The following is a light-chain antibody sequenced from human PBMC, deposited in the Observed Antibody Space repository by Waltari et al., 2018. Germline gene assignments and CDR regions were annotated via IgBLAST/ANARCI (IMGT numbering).Light chain of an antibody. J-gene: IGLJ1*01. Sequence: QSALTQPASVSGSPGQSITTPCNGPSSDIGGAYYVSWYQQHLGKAPKLMIYGVSNRPSGVSARFSGSKSGNTASLTISGLQAEDEADYYCSSYASSTTRVFGSGTKVTVL. CDR1: SSDIGGAYY. CDR3: SSYASSTTRV. CDR2: GVS. V-gene: IGLV2-14*01.